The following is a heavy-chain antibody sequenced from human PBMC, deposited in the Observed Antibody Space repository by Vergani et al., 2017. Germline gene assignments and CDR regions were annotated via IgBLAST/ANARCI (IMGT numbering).Heavy chain of an antibody. CDR3: AIRYSSGYKSSGWFDP. CDR1: GFTFDDYA. J-gene: IGHJ5*02. D-gene: IGHD6-19*01. CDR2: INWNSDSI. V-gene: IGHV3-9*01. Sequence: EVQLVESGGGLVQPGRSLRLSCAASGFTFDDYAMHWVRQAPGKGLEWVSGINWNSDSIAYADSVKGRFTISRDNAKNSLYLQMNSLRAEDTALYYCAIRYSSGYKSSGWFDPWGQGTLVTVSS.